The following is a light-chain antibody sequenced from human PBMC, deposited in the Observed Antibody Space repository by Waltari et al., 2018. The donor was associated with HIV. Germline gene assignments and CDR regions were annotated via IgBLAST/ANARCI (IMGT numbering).Light chain of an antibody. CDR2: GKN. CDR3: NSRDSSGNRL. V-gene: IGLV3-19*01. CDR1: SLISY. Sequence: SSELTQDPAVSVALGQTVRITCQGDSLISYGKNNRPSGIPDRFSGSSSGNTASLTITGAQAEDEADYYCNSRDSSGNRLFGGGTKLTVL. J-gene: IGLJ2*01.